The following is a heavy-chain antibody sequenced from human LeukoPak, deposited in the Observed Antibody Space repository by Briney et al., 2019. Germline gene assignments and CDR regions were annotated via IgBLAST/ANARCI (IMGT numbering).Heavy chain of an antibody. D-gene: IGHD6-13*01. CDR2: ISASSTTI. V-gene: IGHV3-48*04. J-gene: IGHJ5*02. CDR1: GFTFSDYA. CDR3: AKDSVSGEGAAGIPNWFDP. Sequence: GGSLRLSCAASGFTFSDYAMNWVRQAPGKGLEWVSYISASSTTIYYTDSVKGRFTISRDNARNSLYLQMNSLRAEDTALYYCAKDSVSGEGAAGIPNWFDPWGQGTLVTVSS.